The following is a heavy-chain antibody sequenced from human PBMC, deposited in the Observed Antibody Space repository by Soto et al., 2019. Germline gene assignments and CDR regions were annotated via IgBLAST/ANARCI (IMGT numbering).Heavy chain of an antibody. CDR2: INHIGST. V-gene: IGHV4-34*01. Sequence: PSETLSPTCAVSAGSLSGSYWSWIRQPPGQRLEWIGEINHIGSTNYNPSLKSRATILVDTSKNQFSLKLSSVTAADTAVYYCATLGWRGSGNEEYHCSGGMDVWGPGATVTV. D-gene: IGHD1-1*01. J-gene: IGHJ6*02. CDR1: AGSLSGSY. CDR3: ATLGWRGSGNEEYHCSGGMDV.